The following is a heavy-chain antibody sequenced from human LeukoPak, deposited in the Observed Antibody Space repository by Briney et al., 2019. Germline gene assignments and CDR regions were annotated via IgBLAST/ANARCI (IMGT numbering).Heavy chain of an antibody. CDR1: GFTFSSYA. J-gene: IGHJ4*02. CDR3: AKDHVVVTANFDS. D-gene: IGHD2-21*02. V-gene: IGHV3-23*01. Sequence: PGGSLRLSCAASGFTFSSYAMSWVRQAPGKGLEWVSAISGSGGSTYYADSVKGRFTISRDNSKHTLYLQMNSLRAEDTAVYFCAKDHVVVTANFDSWGQGTLVTVSS. CDR2: ISGSGGST.